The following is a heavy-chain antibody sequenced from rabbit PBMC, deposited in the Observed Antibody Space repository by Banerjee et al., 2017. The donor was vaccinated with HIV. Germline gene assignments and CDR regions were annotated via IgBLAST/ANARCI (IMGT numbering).Heavy chain of an antibody. Sequence: QEQLEESGGDLVKPEGSLTLTCTASGFSFSNKYVMCWVRQAPGKGLEWIACINTSSGSTVYATWAKGRFTISRSTSLSTVDLKMTSLTAADTATYFCARDLAGVIGWNFNLWGPGTLVTVS. CDR3: ARDLAGVIGWNFNL. J-gene: IGHJ4*01. V-gene: IGHV1S43*01. D-gene: IGHD4-1*01. CDR2: INTSSGST. CDR1: GFSFSNKYV.